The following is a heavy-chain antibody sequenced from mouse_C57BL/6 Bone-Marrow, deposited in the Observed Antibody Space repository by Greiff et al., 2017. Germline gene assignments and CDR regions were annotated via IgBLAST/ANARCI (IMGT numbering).Heavy chain of an antibody. D-gene: IGHD1-1*01. V-gene: IGHV1-49*01. CDR1: YFAFMASA. CDR2: FTMYSDAT. CDR3: ARTPYYYDTPWFAY. J-gene: IGHJ3*01. Sequence: LMESGAELVRPGSSVKLSCKDSYFAFMASAMHWVKQRPGHGLEWIGSFTMYSDATAYSENFKGKATLTANTSSSTAYMELSSLTSEDSAVYYCARTPYYYDTPWFAYWGQGALVTVSA.